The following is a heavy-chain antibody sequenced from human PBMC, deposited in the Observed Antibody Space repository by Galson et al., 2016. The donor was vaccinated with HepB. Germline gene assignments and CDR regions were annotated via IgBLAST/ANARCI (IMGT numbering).Heavy chain of an antibody. Sequence: SVKVSCKASGGTFTSYGINWVRQAPGQGLEWMGRIIPILDVANYAQKFQGRVTVTADKPTTTAYMQLSSLRSEDTAVYYCAKGSTNYYYGMDLWGQGTTVTVSS. CDR2: IIPILDVA. CDR1: GGTFTSYG. J-gene: IGHJ6*02. V-gene: IGHV1-69*04. D-gene: IGHD5-24*01. CDR3: AKGSTNYYYGMDL.